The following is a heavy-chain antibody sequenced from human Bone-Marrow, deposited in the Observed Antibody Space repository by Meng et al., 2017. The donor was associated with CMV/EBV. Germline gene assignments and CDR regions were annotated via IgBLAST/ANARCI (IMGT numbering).Heavy chain of an antibody. Sequence: GESLKISCAASGFTFSSYWMHWVRQVPGKGLVWVSRINRDGSITGYADSVKGRFTFSRDNAKNTLYLQMNSLRAEDTAVYFCARGSKYYYDTTGYYAFAIWGQGTMVTVSS. J-gene: IGHJ3*02. CDR2: INRDGSIT. CDR3: ARGSKYYYDTTGYYAFAI. V-gene: IGHV3-74*01. D-gene: IGHD3-22*01. CDR1: GFTFSSYW.